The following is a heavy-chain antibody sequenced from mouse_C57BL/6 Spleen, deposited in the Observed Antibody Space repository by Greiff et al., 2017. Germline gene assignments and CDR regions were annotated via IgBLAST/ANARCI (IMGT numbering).Heavy chain of an antibody. CDR2: ISDGGSYT. V-gene: IGHV5-4*01. Sequence: EVKLMESGGGLVKPGGSLKLSCAASGFTFSSYAMSWVRQTPEKRLEWVATISDGGSYTYYPDNVKGRFTISRDNAKNNLYLQMSHLKSEDTAMYYCARDQANWDYFDVWGTGTTVTVSS. D-gene: IGHD4-1*01. CDR3: ARDQANWDYFDV. CDR1: GFTFSSYA. J-gene: IGHJ1*03.